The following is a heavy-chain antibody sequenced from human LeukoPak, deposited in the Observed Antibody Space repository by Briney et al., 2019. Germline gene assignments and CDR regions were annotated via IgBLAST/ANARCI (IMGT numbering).Heavy chain of an antibody. CDR3: ARVSAAAGTYPSDS. J-gene: IGHJ4*02. CDR2: INPNNGDT. Sequence: ASVNVSCKTSLYTFTDHYLQRVQQAPGQGLDWNGWINPNNGDTNYAQKFQGGVTMTKDTSISTAYMELSSLRSDDTAVYYCARVSAAAGTYPSDSWGQGTLVTVSS. D-gene: IGHD1-1*01. CDR1: LYTFTDHY. V-gene: IGHV1-2*02.